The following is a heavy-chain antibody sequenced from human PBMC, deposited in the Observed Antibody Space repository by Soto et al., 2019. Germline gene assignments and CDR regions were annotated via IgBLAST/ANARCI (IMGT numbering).Heavy chain of an antibody. CDR1: GFTFSSYA. D-gene: IGHD2-2*01. CDR3: AKALLACSSTSCYSNWFDP. Sequence: GALRLSCAASGFTFSSYAMSWVRQAPGKGLEWVSAISGSGGSTYYADSVKGRFTISRDNSKNTLYLQMNSLRAEDTAVYYCAKALLACSSTSCYSNWFDPWGQGTLVTVSS. J-gene: IGHJ5*02. CDR2: ISGSGGST. V-gene: IGHV3-23*01.